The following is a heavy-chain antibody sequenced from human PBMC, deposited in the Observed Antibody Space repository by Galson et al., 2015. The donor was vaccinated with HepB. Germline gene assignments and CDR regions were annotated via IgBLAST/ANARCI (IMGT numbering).Heavy chain of an antibody. J-gene: IGHJ4*02. D-gene: IGHD3-22*01. CDR1: GFTFSSYA. V-gene: IGHV3-23*01. CDR3: AKDLYYDSSGYYYSFDY. CDR2: ISGSGGST. Sequence: SLRLSCAASGFTFSSYAMSWVRQAPGKGLEWVSAISGSGGSTYYADSVKGRFTISRDNSKNTLYLQMNSLRAEDTAVYYCAKDLYYDSSGYYYSFDYWGQGTLVTVSS.